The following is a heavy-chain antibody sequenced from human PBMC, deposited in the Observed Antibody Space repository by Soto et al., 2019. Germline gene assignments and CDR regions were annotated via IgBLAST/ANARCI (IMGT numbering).Heavy chain of an antibody. CDR2: INHSGST. Sequence: SETLSLTCAVYGGSFSGYYWSWIRQPPGKGLEWIGEINHSGSTNYNPSLKSRVTISVDTSKNQFSLKLSSVTAADTAVYYCARISMLKTYYYYYGMDVWGQGTTVTVS. CDR3: ARISMLKTYYYYYGMDV. CDR1: GGSFSGYY. V-gene: IGHV4-34*01. J-gene: IGHJ6*02. D-gene: IGHD2-8*01.